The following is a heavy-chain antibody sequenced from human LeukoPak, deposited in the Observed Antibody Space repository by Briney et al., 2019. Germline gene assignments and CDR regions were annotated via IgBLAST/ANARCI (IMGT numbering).Heavy chain of an antibody. CDR3: ARGQRSRTYYFDY. D-gene: IGHD1-1*01. CDR1: GGSFSGYY. CDR2: INHSGST. Sequence: PSETLSLTCAVYGGSFSGYYWSWIRQPPGKGLEWTGEINHSGSTNYNPSPKSRVTISVDTSKNQFSLKLSSVTAVDTAVYYCARGQRSRTYYFDYWGQGTLVTVSS. V-gene: IGHV4-34*01. J-gene: IGHJ4*02.